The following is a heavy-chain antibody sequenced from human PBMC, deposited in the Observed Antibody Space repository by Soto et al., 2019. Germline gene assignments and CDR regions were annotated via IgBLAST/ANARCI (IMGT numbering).Heavy chain of an antibody. CDR1: GGSFSGYY. D-gene: IGHD3-22*01. Sequence: TSETLSLTCAVYGGSFSGYYWSWIRQPPGKGLEWIGKINHSGSTNYNPSLKSRVTISVDTSKNQFSLKLSSVTAADTAVYYCGRHLVVRRSYGMDVWGQGTTVTVSS. J-gene: IGHJ6*02. CDR2: INHSGST. CDR3: GRHLVVRRSYGMDV. V-gene: IGHV4-34*01.